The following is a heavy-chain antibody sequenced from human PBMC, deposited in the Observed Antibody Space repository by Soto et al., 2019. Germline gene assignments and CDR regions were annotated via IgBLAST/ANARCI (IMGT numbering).Heavy chain of an antibody. CDR3: VIDLGYFDF. J-gene: IGHJ4*02. CDR2: SIPILGRA. D-gene: IGHD2-15*01. Sequence: QVQRVQSGTEVKKPGSSVAVSCQASAGTFNNHSLSWVRQAPGQGLEWMGRSIPILGRADYSQKFQGRLTLTVDKSTSTADMELSSLTSEDTAVYYCVIDLGYFDFWGQGTLVTVSS. CDR1: AGTFNNHS. V-gene: IGHV1-69*02.